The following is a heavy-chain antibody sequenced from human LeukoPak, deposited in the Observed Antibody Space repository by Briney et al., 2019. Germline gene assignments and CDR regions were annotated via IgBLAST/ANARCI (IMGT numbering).Heavy chain of an antibody. CDR3: ASMDYYYYGMDV. CDR1: GFTVSSNY. CDR2: IYSGGST. J-gene: IGHJ6*02. V-gene: IGHV3-53*01. Sequence: GGSLGLSCAASGFTVSSNYMSWVRQAPGKGLEWVSVIYSGGSTYYADSVKGRFTISRDNSKNTLYLQMNSLRAEDTAVYYCASMDYYYYGMDVWGQGTTVTVSS.